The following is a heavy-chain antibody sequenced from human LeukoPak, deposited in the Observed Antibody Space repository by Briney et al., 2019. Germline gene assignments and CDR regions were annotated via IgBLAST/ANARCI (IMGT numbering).Heavy chain of an antibody. Sequence: AGGSLRLSCAASGFTFSSYAMHWVRQAPGKGLEWVAVISYDGSNKYYADSVKGRFTISRDNSKNTLYLQMNSLRAEDTAVYYCARGGYYSSSWFGSYFDYWGQGTLVTVSS. V-gene: IGHV3-30*04. CDR1: GFTFSSYA. J-gene: IGHJ4*02. CDR3: ARGGYYSSSWFGSYFDY. D-gene: IGHD6-13*01. CDR2: ISYDGSNK.